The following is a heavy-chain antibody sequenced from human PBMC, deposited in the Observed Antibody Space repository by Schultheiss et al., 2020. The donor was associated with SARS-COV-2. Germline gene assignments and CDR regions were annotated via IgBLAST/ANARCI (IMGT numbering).Heavy chain of an antibody. Sequence: GGSLRLSCAASGFTFSSYAMSWVRQAPGKGLEWVSAISGSGGSTYYADSVKGRFTISRDNSKNTLYLQMNSLRAEDTAVYYCAREVPGYSSGGGEMDVWGQGTTVTGSS. CDR3: AREVPGYSSGGGEMDV. CDR1: GFTFSSYA. D-gene: IGHD6-19*01. CDR2: ISGSGGST. V-gene: IGHV3-23*01. J-gene: IGHJ6*02.